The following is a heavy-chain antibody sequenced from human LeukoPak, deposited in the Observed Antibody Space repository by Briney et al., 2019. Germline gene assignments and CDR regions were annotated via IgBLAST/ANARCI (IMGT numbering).Heavy chain of an antibody. Sequence: GESLKISCKGSGYIFTSYWIGWVRQMPGKGLEWMGIIYPGDSDTRYSPSSQGQVTISADKSISTAYLQWSSLKASDTAMYYCARRGLYGSGTYYADYWGQGTLLTVSS. J-gene: IGHJ4*02. V-gene: IGHV5-51*01. CDR1: GYIFTSYW. D-gene: IGHD3-10*01. CDR3: ARRGLYGSGTYYADY. CDR2: IYPGDSDT.